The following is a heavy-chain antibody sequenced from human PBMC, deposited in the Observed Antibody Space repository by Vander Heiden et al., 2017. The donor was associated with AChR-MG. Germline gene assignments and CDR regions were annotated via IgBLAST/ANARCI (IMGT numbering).Heavy chain of an antibody. D-gene: IGHD6-13*01. V-gene: IGHV2-5*05. J-gene: IGHJ5*01. CDR3: ARLSSFNLPPDS. CDR1: GISRNTSGVG. CDR2: IYWADDK. Sequence: QITLRESGPMLVKPTETLTLTCRLSGISRNTSGVGVAWVRQPPGKALEWLALIYWADDKRYASSLRSRLTITGDSAEDRVALKITNMGPLDTGTYFCARLSSFNLPPDSWGQGTLVTVSS.